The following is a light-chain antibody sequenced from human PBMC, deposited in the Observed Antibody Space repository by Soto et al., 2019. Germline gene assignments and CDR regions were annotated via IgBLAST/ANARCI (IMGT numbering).Light chain of an antibody. Sequence: EIVLTQSPATLSLSPGERATLSCRASQSVSSYLAWYKQKPGQAPRLLIYDASNRATGIPARFSGSGSGTDFTLTISSLEPEDFAVYYCQKRSNWPPVTFGGGTKVDIK. J-gene: IGKJ4*01. CDR3: QKRSNWPPVT. CDR1: QSVSSY. CDR2: DAS. V-gene: IGKV3-11*01.